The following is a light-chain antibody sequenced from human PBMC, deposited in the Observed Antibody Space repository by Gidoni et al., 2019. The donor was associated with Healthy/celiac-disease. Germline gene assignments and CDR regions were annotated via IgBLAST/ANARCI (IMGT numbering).Light chain of an antibody. Sequence: DIVMTQSPDSLAVSLGERATINCKSSQSVLYSSNHKNYLAWYQQKPGQPPKLLIYWASTRESVVPDRFSGSGSGTDFTLTISSLQAEDVAVYYCQQYYSTPLTFGGGTKVEIK. V-gene: IGKV4-1*01. CDR3: QQYYSTPLT. CDR1: QSVLYSSNHKNY. J-gene: IGKJ4*01. CDR2: WAS.